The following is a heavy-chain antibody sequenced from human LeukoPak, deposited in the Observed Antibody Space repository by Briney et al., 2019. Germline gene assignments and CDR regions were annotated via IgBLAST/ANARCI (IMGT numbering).Heavy chain of an antibody. CDR2: IRGSGDST. V-gene: IGHV3-23*01. D-gene: IGHD4/OR15-4a*01. CDR3: AKSGLSRFDY. Sequence: GGSLRLSCAASGFTFSNYAMRWVRQAPGKGLEWVSGIRGSGDSTYYADSVKGRYTISRDNSKNTLYLQMNSLRAEDTAVYYCAKSGLSRFDYWGQGTLVTVSS. J-gene: IGHJ4*02. CDR1: GFTFSNYA.